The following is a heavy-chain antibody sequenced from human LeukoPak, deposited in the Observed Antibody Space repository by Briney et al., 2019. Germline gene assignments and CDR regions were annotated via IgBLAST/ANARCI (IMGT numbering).Heavy chain of an antibody. CDR2: IYTSGST. CDR1: GGSISSYY. CDR3: ARHRDYGDYGWYFDL. J-gene: IGHJ2*01. V-gene: IGHV4-4*07. Sequence: PSETLSLTCTVSGGSISSYYWGWIRQPAGKGLEWIGRIYTSGSTNYNPSLKSRVTMSVDTSKNQFSLRLSSVTAADTAVYYCARHRDYGDYGWYFDLWGRGTLVTVSS. D-gene: IGHD4-17*01.